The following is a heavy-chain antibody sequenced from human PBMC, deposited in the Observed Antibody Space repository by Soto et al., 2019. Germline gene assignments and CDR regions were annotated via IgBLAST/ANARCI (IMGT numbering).Heavy chain of an antibody. J-gene: IGHJ4*02. Sequence: QVQLQESGPGLVKPSETLSLTCTVSGGSVSSGRYYWSWIRQPPGKGLEWIGYIYYSGSTKYNPSLKSRVTISVDTSKNQFSLKLSSMTAADTAVYYCARSGSGSGLFGGRGTLVTVSS. D-gene: IGHD6-19*01. CDR3: ARSGSGSGLF. CDR1: GGSVSSGRYY. V-gene: IGHV4-61*01. CDR2: IYYSGST.